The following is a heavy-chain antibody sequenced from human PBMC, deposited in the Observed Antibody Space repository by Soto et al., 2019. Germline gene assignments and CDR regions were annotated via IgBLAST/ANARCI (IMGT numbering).Heavy chain of an antibody. CDR2: ISYDGSNK. V-gene: IGHV3-30*18. J-gene: IGHJ4*02. CDR3: AKDARALVMATELGY. D-gene: IGHD5-12*01. Sequence: QVQLVESGGGVVQPGRSLRLSCAASGFTFSSYGMHWVRQAPGKGLEWVAVISYDGSNKYYADSVKGRFTISRDNSKNTLYLQMNSLRAEDTAVYYCAKDARALVMATELGYWGQGTLVTVSS. CDR1: GFTFSSYG.